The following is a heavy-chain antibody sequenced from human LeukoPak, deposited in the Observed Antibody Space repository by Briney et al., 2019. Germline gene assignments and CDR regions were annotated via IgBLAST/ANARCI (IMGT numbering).Heavy chain of an antibody. CDR3: ARDLKQYYDILTGYYNGGIPLDY. J-gene: IGHJ4*02. Sequence: SGGSLRLSCAASGFTFSSYWMSWVRQAPGKGLEWVANIKHDASEKYYVDSVKGRFTISRDNAKNSLYLQMNGLRAEDTAVYYCARDLKQYYDILTGYYNGGIPLDYWGQGTLVTVSS. CDR2: IKHDASEK. V-gene: IGHV3-7*05. D-gene: IGHD3-9*01. CDR1: GFTFSSYW.